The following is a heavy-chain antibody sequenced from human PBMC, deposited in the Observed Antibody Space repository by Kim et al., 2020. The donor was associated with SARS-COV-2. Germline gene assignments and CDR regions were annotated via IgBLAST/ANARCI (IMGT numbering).Heavy chain of an antibody. CDR2: ISWNSESI. CDR1: GFAFDDYS. V-gene: IGHV3-9*01. CDR3: AKAGSTGATYYFDY. Sequence: GGSLRLSCVASGFAFDDYSMFWVRQGPGKGLESISGISWNSESIGYEDSVKGRFTISRDNAKKSLYLQMNSLRGEDTALYYCAKAGSTGATYYFDYWGQGIPVTVSS. J-gene: IGHJ4*02. D-gene: IGHD1-1*01.